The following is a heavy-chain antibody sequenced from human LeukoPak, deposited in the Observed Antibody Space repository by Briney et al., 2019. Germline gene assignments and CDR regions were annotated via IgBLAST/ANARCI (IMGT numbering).Heavy chain of an antibody. CDR2: ISGSGRST. D-gene: IGHD6-13*01. Sequence: PGGSLRLSCAASGFTFSSYAMSWVRQAPGEGLEWVSAISGSGRSTYYADSVKGRFTISRDNSKDTLYLQMNSLRAEDTAVYYCAKGNSSSWYAPLDYWGQGTLVTVSS. CDR1: GFTFSSYA. J-gene: IGHJ4*02. V-gene: IGHV3-23*01. CDR3: AKGNSSSWYAPLDY.